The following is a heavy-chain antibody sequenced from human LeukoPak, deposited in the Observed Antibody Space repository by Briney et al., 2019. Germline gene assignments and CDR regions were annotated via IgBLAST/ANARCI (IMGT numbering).Heavy chain of an antibody. V-gene: IGHV3-23*01. CDR1: GFTFSSYA. CDR3: AKDIAARPRWFDP. CDR2: ISGSGGST. J-gene: IGHJ5*02. Sequence: GGSLRLSCAASGFTFSSYAMSWVRQAPGKGLEWVSAISGSGGSTYYADSVKGRFTISRDNSKNTLYLEMNGLRTEDTAVYFCAKDIAARPRWFDPWGQGTLVAVSS. D-gene: IGHD6-6*01.